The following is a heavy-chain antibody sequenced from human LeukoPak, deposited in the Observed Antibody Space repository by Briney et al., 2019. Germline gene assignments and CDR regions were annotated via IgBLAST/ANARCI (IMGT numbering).Heavy chain of an antibody. CDR2: INPSGGST. D-gene: IGHD1-1*01. J-gene: IGHJ4*02. CDR1: GYTFTSYG. CDR3: ARSPYTSGSLFYLDY. Sequence: ASVKVSCKASGYTFTSYGISWVRQAPGQGLEWMGIINPSGGSTNYAQNFQGRVTLTRDTSTGTVYMELNSLRSEDTAVYFCARSPYTSGSLFYLDYWGQGALVTVSS. V-gene: IGHV1-46*01.